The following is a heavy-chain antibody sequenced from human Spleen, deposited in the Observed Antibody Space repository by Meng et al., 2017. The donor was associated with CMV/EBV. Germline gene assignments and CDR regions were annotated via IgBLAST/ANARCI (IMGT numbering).Heavy chain of an antibody. CDR1: GFTFSTYA. V-gene: IGHV3-30*04. J-gene: IGHJ4*02. CDR3: ARGGSSWYYLDN. Sequence: GGSLRLSCAASGFTFSTYAFHWVRQAPGKGLEWVSVISYDGVNKYYEDSVKGRFIISRDNAKNSLSLQMNNLSAEDTAVYYCARGGSSWYYLDNWGQGTLVTVSS. CDR2: ISYDGVNK. D-gene: IGHD6-13*01.